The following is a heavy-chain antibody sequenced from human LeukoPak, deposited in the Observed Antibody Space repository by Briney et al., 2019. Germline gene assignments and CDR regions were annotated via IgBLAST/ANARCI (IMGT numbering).Heavy chain of an antibody. D-gene: IGHD2-15*01. Sequence: PSETLSLTCTVSGGSISSGNYYWSWIRQPAGKGLEWIGRFYTSGSTNYNPSLKSRVTISVDTSKNQFSLKMSSVTAADTAVYYCARDRDCSGGSCPKWYFDLWGRGTLVTVSS. CDR1: GGSISSGNYY. J-gene: IGHJ2*01. V-gene: IGHV4-61*02. CDR2: FYTSGST. CDR3: ARDRDCSGGSCPKWYFDL.